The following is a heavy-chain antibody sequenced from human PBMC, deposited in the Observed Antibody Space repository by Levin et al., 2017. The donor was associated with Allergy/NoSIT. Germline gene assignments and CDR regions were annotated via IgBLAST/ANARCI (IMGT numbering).Heavy chain of an antibody. J-gene: IGHJ4*02. CDR3: AKDTPALSAGPYFDY. D-gene: IGHD2-2*01. CDR1: GFTFSSYA. Sequence: GGSLRLSCAVSGFTFSSYAMSWVRQAPGKGLEWVSGISGGGGNTYYADSVKGRFTISRDNSKNTLYLQMNSLRAEDTAVYYCAKDTPALSAGPYFDYWGQGTLVTVSS. V-gene: IGHV3-23*01. CDR2: ISGGGGNT.